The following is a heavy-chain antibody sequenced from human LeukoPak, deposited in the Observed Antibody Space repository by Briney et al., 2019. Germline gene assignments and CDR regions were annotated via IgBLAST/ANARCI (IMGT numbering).Heavy chain of an antibody. CDR2: IWYDGSNK. D-gene: IGHD1-26*01. CDR1: GFTFISYG. Sequence: PGRSLRLSCAASGFTFISYGMHWVRQAPGKGLEWVAVIWYDGSNKYYADSVKGRFTISRDNSKNTLYLQMNSLRAEDTAVYYCAKDSGSYYPTFYFDYWGQGTLVTVSS. CDR3: AKDSGSYYPTFYFDY. V-gene: IGHV3-33*06. J-gene: IGHJ4*02.